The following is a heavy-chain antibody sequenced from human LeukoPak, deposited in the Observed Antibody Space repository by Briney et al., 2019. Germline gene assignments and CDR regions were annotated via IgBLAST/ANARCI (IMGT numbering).Heavy chain of an antibody. D-gene: IGHD3-3*02. V-gene: IGHV5-51*01. CDR1: GYSFISYW. CDR2: IYPVDSDN. J-gene: IGHJ3*02. Sequence: GESLEISGKGSGYSFISYWIGGVRQMPGKGLEWMGIIYPVDSDNSSNTSFQGQVTISADKSISTAYLQWSGLKASDTAMYYCARRSSIYDAFDIWGHGTMVTVSS. CDR3: ARRSSIYDAFDI.